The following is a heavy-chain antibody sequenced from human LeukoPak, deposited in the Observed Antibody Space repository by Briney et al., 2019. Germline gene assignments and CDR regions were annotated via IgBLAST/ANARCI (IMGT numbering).Heavy chain of an antibody. V-gene: IGHV3-23*01. D-gene: IGHD3-16*02. Sequence: GGSLRLSCAASGFTFSSYAMSWVRQAPGKGLEWVSAISGSGGSTYYAGSVKGRFTISRDNSKNTLYLQMNSLRAEDTAVYYCAKGVIAGSTAYYYYYYGMDVWGQGTTVTVSS. CDR3: AKGVIAGSTAYYYYYYGMDV. J-gene: IGHJ6*02. CDR2: ISGSGGST. CDR1: GFTFSSYA.